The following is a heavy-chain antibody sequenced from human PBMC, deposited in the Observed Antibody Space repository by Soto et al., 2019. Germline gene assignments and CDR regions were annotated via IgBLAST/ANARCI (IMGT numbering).Heavy chain of an antibody. CDR3: ARLRGSSRSLYYYGMDV. CDR1: GYSFTSYW. J-gene: IGHJ6*02. CDR2: IYPGDSDT. V-gene: IGHV5-51*01. Sequence: LGESLKISCKGSGYSFTSYWIGWVRQMPGKGLEWMGIIYPGDSDTGYSPSFQGQVTISADKSISTAYLQWSSLKASDTAMYYCARLRGSSRSLYYYGMDVWGQGTTVTVSS. D-gene: IGHD6-6*01.